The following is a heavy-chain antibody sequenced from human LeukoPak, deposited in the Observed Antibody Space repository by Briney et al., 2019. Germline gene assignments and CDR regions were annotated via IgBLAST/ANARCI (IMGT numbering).Heavy chain of an antibody. CDR2: INHSGST. CDR3: ARGGNSYYDSSGYLGY. CDR1: GGSFSGYY. D-gene: IGHD3-22*01. Sequence: SETLSLTCAVYGGSFSGYYWSWIRQPPGKGLEWIGEINHSGSTNYSPSLKSRVTISVDTSKNQFSLKLSSVTAADTAVYYCARGGNSYYDSSGYLGYWGQGTLVTVSS. J-gene: IGHJ4*02. V-gene: IGHV4-34*01.